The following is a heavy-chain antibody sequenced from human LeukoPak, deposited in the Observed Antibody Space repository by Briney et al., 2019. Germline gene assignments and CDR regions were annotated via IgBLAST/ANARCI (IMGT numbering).Heavy chain of an antibody. Sequence: GGSLRLSCAVSGFTVSSKYMSWVRQAPGKGLEWVSSISGSGGSPFYADSVQGRFTISRDNSKNTLYLQMSSLRAEDTAVYYCAKETPTLGGYWGQGTLVTVSS. D-gene: IGHD3-16*01. CDR2: ISGSGGSP. CDR1: GFTVSSKY. J-gene: IGHJ4*02. CDR3: AKETPTLGGY. V-gene: IGHV3-23*01.